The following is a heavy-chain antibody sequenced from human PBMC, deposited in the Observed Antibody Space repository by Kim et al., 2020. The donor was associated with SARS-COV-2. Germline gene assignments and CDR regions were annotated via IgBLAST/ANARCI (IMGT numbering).Heavy chain of an antibody. V-gene: IGHV3-30*03. J-gene: IGHJ5*02. D-gene: IGHD1-26*01. Sequence: GGSLRLSCTASGFSFSSNAMHWVRQAPGKGLECVAAISSDGSYTVYTDSVKGRFTMSRDNSKSTLYLQMNSLRAEDTAVYYCASDLGVGATRGVIHHWGRGTLVTVSS. CDR2: ISSDGSYT. CDR3: ASDLGVGATRGVIHH. CDR1: GFSFSSNA.